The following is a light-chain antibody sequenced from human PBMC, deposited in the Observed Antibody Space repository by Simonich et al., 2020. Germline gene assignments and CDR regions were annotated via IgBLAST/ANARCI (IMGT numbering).Light chain of an antibody. CDR3: QQYYSTPYT. Sequence: DIVMTQSPDSLAVSLGERATINCKSSQSVLYSSNNKNYLAWYQQKPGQPPKLLIYWASTRESGVPDLFSGSGAGTDFTLTISSLQAEDVAVYYCQQYYSTPYTFGQRTKLEIK. V-gene: IGKV4-1*01. J-gene: IGKJ2*01. CDR2: WAS. CDR1: QSVLYSSNNKNY.